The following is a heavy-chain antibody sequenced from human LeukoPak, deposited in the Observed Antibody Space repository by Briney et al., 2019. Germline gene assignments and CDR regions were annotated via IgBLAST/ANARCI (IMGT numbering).Heavy chain of an antibody. Sequence: SETLSLTCTVSGGSISSGGYYWSWIRQHPGKGLEWIGYIYYSGSTYYNPSLKRRVTISVDTSKNQFSLKLSSVTAADTAVYYCARGGYDTPVDYWGQGTLVTVSS. J-gene: IGHJ4*02. V-gene: IGHV4-31*03. CDR3: ARGGYDTPVDY. CDR2: IYYSGST. CDR1: GGSISSGGYY. D-gene: IGHD5-12*01.